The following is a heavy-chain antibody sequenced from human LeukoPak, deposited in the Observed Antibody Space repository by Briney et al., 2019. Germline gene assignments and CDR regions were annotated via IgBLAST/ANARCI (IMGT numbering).Heavy chain of an antibody. CDR3: ARPKGYCSGGSCYRGNWFDP. J-gene: IGHJ5*02. Sequence: ASVKVSCKASGYTFTGYYMHWVRQAPGQGLEWMGWINPNSGGTNYAQKFQGRVTMTRDTSISTAYMELSRLRSDDTAVYYCARPKGYCSGGSCYRGNWFDPWGQGTLVTVSS. D-gene: IGHD2-15*01. V-gene: IGHV1-2*02. CDR1: GYTFTGYY. CDR2: INPNSGGT.